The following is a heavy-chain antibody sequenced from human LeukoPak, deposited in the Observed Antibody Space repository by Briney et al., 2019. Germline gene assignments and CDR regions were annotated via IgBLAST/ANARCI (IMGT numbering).Heavy chain of an antibody. D-gene: IGHD4/OR15-4a*01. CDR3: AREDPRTKVPEGMDV. CDR2: IYYSGTT. CDR1: GGSISHYY. V-gene: IGHV4-59*01. Sequence: SETLSLTCTVSGGSISHYYWSWIRQPPGKGLEWIGYIYYSGTTNCNPSLKSRVTISVDTSKNQFSLKLISVTAADTAVYYCAREDPRTKVPEGMDVWGQGTTVTVSS. J-gene: IGHJ6*02.